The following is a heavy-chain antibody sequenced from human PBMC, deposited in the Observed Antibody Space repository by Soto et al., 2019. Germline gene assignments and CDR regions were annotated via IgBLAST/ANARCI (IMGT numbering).Heavy chain of an antibody. CDR1: GFTFSSYA. D-gene: IGHD3-16*01. CDR2: ISYDGSNK. CDR3: ARGRVSIGGGFLFDY. V-gene: IGHV3-30-3*01. J-gene: IGHJ4*02. Sequence: HPGGSLRLSCAASGFTFSSYAMHWVRQAPGKGLEWVAVISYDGSNKYYADSVKGRFTISRDNSKNTLYLQMNSLRAEDTAVYYCARGRVSIGGGFLFDYWGQGTLVTVSS.